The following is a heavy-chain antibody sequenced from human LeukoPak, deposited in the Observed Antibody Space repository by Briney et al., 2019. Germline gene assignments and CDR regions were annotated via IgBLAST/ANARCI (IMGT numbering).Heavy chain of an antibody. J-gene: IGHJ4*02. CDR2: INPNSGGT. Sequence: ASVKVSCKASGYTFTDYYMHWVRQTPGQGLEWMGWINPNSGGTNYAQKFQGRVTMTRDTSISTAYMELSRLRSDDTAVYFCAVTTVTTDDYWGQGTLVTVSS. V-gene: IGHV1-2*02. D-gene: IGHD4-17*01. CDR3: AVTTVTTDDY. CDR1: GYTFTDYY.